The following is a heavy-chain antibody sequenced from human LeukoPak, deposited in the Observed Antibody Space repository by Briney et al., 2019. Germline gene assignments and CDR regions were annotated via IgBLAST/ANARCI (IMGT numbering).Heavy chain of an antibody. V-gene: IGHV4-59*12. CDR2: GYYGGST. Sequence: PSETLSLTCTVSGGSISSYYWSWIRQPPGKGLEWIGYGYYGGSTNYNPSLKSRVTISVDTSKNQISLRLSSVTAADTAVYYCARNEGQQLSRSWFDPWGQGTLVTVSS. CDR1: GGSISSYY. J-gene: IGHJ5*02. CDR3: ARNEGQQLSRSWFDP. D-gene: IGHD6-13*01.